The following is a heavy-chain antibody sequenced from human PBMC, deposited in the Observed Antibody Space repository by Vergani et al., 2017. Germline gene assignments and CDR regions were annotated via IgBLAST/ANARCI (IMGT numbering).Heavy chain of an antibody. CDR1: GYTFTDYY. CDR2: VDPEDGVT. D-gene: IGHD6-19*01. Sequence: EVQLVQSGAEVKKPGATVNISCKVSGYTFTDYYMHWVQQAPGKGLEWMGLVDPEDGVTIYAEKFQGRVTITADTSTDTAYMELRSLRSDDTAVYYCARSLGPMQWLVLSYWGQGTLVTVSS. CDR3: ARSLGPMQWLVLSY. J-gene: IGHJ4*02. V-gene: IGHV1-69-2*01.